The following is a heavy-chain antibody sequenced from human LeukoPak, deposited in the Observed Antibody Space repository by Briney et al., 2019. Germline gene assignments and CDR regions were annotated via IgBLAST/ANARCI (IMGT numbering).Heavy chain of an antibody. Sequence: GESLKISCQGSGYKFSSYWIGWVRQMPGKDLEWMAIIYPGDSNTRYSPSFQGQVTISVDKSISTAYLQWSSLKASDTATYYCARHGGYESSGYFNYWGQGTLVTVSS. CDR1: GYKFSSYW. D-gene: IGHD3-22*01. J-gene: IGHJ4*02. CDR3: ARHGGYESSGYFNY. V-gene: IGHV5-51*01. CDR2: IYPGDSNT.